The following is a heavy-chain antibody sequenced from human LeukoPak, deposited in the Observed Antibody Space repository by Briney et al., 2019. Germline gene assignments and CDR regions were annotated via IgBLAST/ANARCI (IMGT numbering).Heavy chain of an antibody. CDR1: GFTFSSYE. CDR2: ISSSGSTI. V-gene: IGHV3-48*03. CDR3: AELGITMIGGV. D-gene: IGHD3-10*02. J-gene: IGHJ6*04. Sequence: PGGSLRLSCAASGFTFSSYEMNWVRQAPGKGLEWVSYISSSGSTISYADSVKGRFTLSRDNAKNSLYLQMNSLRAEDTAVYYCAELGITMIGGVWGKGTTVTISS.